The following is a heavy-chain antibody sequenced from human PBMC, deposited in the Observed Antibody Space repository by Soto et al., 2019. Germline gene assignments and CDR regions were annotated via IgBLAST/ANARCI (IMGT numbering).Heavy chain of an antibody. Sequence: PSDPQGHPWTVSCGSSVSGGDYWIWIHKHPGKGLEWIGYIYYSGSTYYNPSLKSRVTISVDTSKNQFSLKLSSVTAADTAVYYCARDTHRSRGYFDYWGQGNLGTVSS. J-gene: IGHJ4*02. D-gene: IGHD4-17*01. V-gene: IGHV4-31*02. CDR2: IYYSGST. CDR3: ARDTHRSRGYFDY. CDR1: CGSSVSGGDY.